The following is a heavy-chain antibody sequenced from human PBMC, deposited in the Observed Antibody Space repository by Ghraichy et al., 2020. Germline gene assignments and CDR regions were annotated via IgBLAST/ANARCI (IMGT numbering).Heavy chain of an antibody. CDR1: GFTFSSYE. CDR2: ISSSGSTI. CDR3: ARDLEVRELSPYSI. J-gene: IGHJ3*02. Sequence: GGSLRLSCAASGFTFSSYEMNWVRQAPGKGLEWVSYISSSGSTIYYADSVKGRFTISRDNAKNPLYLQMNSLRAEDTAVYYCARDLEVRELSPYSIWGQGPMVTVSS. D-gene: IGHD3-16*02. V-gene: IGHV3-48*03.